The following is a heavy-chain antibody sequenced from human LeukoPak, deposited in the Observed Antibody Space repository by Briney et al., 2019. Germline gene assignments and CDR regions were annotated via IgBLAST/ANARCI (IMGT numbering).Heavy chain of an antibody. J-gene: IGHJ6*02. Sequence: GGSLRLSCAASGFTVSSNYMSWVRQAPGKGLEWVSVIYSGGSTYYADSVKGRFTISRDNSKNTLYLQMNSLRAEDTAVYYCAKSVSSSWYGAYYYGMDVWGQGTTVTVSS. CDR2: IYSGGST. CDR3: AKSVSSSWYGAYYYGMDV. CDR1: GFTVSSNY. D-gene: IGHD6-13*01. V-gene: IGHV3-53*01.